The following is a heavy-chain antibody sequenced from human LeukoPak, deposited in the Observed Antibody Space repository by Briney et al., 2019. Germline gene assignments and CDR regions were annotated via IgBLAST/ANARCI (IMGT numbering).Heavy chain of an antibody. J-gene: IGHJ4*02. CDR2: IDWDDNK. V-gene: IGHV2-70*01. CDR1: GFSLSTSGMC. CDR3: ARYLYGDFASYFDY. Sequence: SGPTLVNPTQPLTLTCTFSGFSLSTSGMCVSWIRQPPGKALEWLALIDWDDNKYYNTSLKTRLTISKDTSKSQVVLTMTNVDPVDTATYYCARYLYGDFASYFDYWGQGTLVTVSS. D-gene: IGHD4-17*01.